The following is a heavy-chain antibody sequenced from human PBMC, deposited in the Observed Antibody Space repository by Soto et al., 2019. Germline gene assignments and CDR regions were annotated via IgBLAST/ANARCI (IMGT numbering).Heavy chain of an antibody. J-gene: IGHJ3*02. Sequence: PGGSLRLSCAASGFTFSSYAMSWVRQAPGKGLEWGSAISGSGGSTYYADSVKGRFTISRDNSKNTLYLQMNSLRAEDTAVYYCAKDPDYGYGANAGFDIWGQGTMFTVSS. CDR1: GFTFSSYA. D-gene: IGHD4-17*01. CDR2: ISGSGGST. V-gene: IGHV3-23*01. CDR3: AKDPDYGYGANAGFDI.